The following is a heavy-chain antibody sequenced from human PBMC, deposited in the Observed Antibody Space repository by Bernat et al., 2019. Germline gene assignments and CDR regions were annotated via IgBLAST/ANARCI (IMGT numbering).Heavy chain of an antibody. CDR3: AREGRVPMVQGVIRGFMDV. CDR2: ISYDGSNK. J-gene: IGHJ6*03. CDR1: GFTFSAYA. Sequence: QVQLVESGGGVVQSGRSLRLSCAASGFTFSAYAIYWVRQAPGKGLEWVELISYDGSNKYYADSVKGRFTIARDNSQNTLYLQMNSLIAEDTAVYYCAREGRVPMVQGVIRGFMDVWGTGTTVIISS. D-gene: IGHD3-10*01. V-gene: IGHV3-30*01.